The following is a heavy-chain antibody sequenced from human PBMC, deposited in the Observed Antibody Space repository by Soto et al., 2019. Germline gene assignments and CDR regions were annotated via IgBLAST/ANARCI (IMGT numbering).Heavy chain of an antibody. CDR1: GFAFSRSA. J-gene: IGHJ4*02. D-gene: IGHD3-16*01. V-gene: IGHV3-23*01. CDR2: ISEGGGTT. Sequence: EVQLLESGGGLIQPGGSLRLSCAASGFAFSRSAMAWVRQAPEKGLEWVSSISEGGGTTFYAGSVEGRFTISRDNSKNTLYLQMNSVRADDTAVYDCAKGGYRHAYDWGRGTLVTVSS. CDR3: AKGGYRHAYD.